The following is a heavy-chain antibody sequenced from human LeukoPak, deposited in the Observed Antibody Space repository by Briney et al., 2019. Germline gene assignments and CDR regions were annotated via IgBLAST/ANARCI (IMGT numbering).Heavy chain of an antibody. Sequence: GGSRRLSCAASGFTFSTYGMHWVRQAPGKGLEWVAFIRYDGGNKYYGDSVKGRFTISRDNSKNTLYLQMNSLRTEDTAVYYCAKDENHYGSGSYYIVVWGQGTLVTVSS. D-gene: IGHD3-10*01. CDR3: AKDENHYGSGSYYIVV. J-gene: IGHJ4*02. CDR2: IRYDGGNK. V-gene: IGHV3-30*02. CDR1: GFTFSTYG.